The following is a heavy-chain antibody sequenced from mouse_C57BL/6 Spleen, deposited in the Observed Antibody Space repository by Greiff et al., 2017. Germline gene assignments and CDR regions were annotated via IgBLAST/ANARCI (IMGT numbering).Heavy chain of an antibody. V-gene: IGHV6-3*01. Sequence: EVKLMESGGGLVQPGGSMKLSCVASGFTFSNYWMNWVRQSPEKGLEWVAQIRLKSDNYATHYAVTVKGRFTISRDDSKSSVYLQRNNLRAADTGIYYCTGYSNYRDYWGQGTTLTVSS. D-gene: IGHD2-5*01. CDR1: GFTFSNYW. CDR2: IRLKSDNYAT. J-gene: IGHJ2*01. CDR3: TGYSNYRDY.